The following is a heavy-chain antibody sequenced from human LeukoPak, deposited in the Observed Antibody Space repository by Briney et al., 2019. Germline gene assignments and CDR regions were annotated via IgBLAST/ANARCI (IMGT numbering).Heavy chain of an antibody. D-gene: IGHD3-22*01. CDR2: IYTSGST. CDR3: ARDRKYYYDGSGYYLFDP. Sequence: PSETLSLTCTVSRGSIISYYWSWIRQPAGKGLEWIGRIYTSGSTNYNPSLKSRVTMSVDTSKNQFSLKLSSVTAADTAVYYCARDRKYYYDGSGYYLFDPWGQGTLVTVSS. CDR1: RGSIISYY. J-gene: IGHJ5*02. V-gene: IGHV4-4*07.